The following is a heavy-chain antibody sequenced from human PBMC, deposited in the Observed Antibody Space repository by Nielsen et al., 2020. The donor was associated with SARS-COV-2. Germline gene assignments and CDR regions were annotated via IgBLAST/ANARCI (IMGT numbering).Heavy chain of an antibody. V-gene: IGHV3-74*01. CDR3: ARLRDDGYYFDTGPFDH. CDR1: GFSFPDYS. Sequence: GGFLRLSCAASGFSFPDYSIHWVRQGPGKGLVWVSCIKTDGTKTGYADSVKGRFTISRDNAKNTVYLQMNSLRDEDTAVYYCARLRDDGYYFDTGPFDHWGQGIPVTVSS. D-gene: IGHD2/OR15-2a*01. CDR2: IKTDGTKT. J-gene: IGHJ4*02.